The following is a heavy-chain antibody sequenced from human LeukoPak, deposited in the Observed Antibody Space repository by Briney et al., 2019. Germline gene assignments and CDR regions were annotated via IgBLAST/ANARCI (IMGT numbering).Heavy chain of an antibody. V-gene: IGHV4-59*11. CDR2: IYYSGST. CDR3: ARGGVVVAATPNYFDY. D-gene: IGHD2-15*01. CDR1: GGSISSHY. Sequence: SGTLSLTCTVSGGSISSHYWSWIRQPPGKGLEWIGYIYYSGSTNYNPSLKSRVTISVDTSKNQFSLKLSSVTAADTAVYYCARGGVVVAATPNYFDYWGQGTLVTVSS. J-gene: IGHJ4*02.